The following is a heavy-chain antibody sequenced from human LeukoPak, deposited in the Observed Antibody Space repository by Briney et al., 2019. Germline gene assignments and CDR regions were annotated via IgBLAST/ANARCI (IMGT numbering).Heavy chain of an antibody. J-gene: IGHJ1*01. CDR3: AKSHPPTVTTEEGEYLQH. CDR1: GFTFSSFG. Sequence: LRLSCAASGFTFSSFGMHWVRQAPGQGLEWVAVISFDGSNQYYADSVKGRFTIYRDNFKNAVYLQMNSLRAEETAVYYCAKSHPPTVTTEEGEYLQHWGQGTLVTVSS. V-gene: IGHV3-30*18. CDR2: ISFDGSNQ. D-gene: IGHD4-17*01.